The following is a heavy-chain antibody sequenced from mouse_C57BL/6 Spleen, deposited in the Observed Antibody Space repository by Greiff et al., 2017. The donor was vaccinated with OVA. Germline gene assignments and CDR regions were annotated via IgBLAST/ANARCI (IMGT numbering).Heavy chain of an antibody. D-gene: IGHD2-5*01. CDR2: IWSGGST. CDR3: ARKGYYSNYEDYYAMDY. J-gene: IGHJ4*01. V-gene: IGHV2-2*01. Sequence: QVQLQQSGPGLVQPSQSLSITCTVSGFSLTSYGVHWVRQSPGKGLEWLGVIWSGGSTDYNAAFISRLSISKDNSKSQVFFKMNSLQADDTAIYYCARKGYYSNYEDYYAMDYWGQGTSVTVSS. CDR1: GFSLTSYG.